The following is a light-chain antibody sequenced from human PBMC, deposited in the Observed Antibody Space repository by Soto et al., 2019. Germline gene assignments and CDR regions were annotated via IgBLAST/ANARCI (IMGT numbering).Light chain of an antibody. V-gene: IGLV2-14*03. CDR3: SSYTTTRTLV. CDR2: DVS. J-gene: IGLJ2*01. Sequence: QSALTQPASVSGSPGQSITISCTGTSSDVGAYNFVSWYQQHPGKVPKVILYDVSHRPSGVSSRFSGSKSDNAASLTISGLQAEDEATYYCSSYTTTRTLVFGGGTKVTVL. CDR1: SSDVGAYNF.